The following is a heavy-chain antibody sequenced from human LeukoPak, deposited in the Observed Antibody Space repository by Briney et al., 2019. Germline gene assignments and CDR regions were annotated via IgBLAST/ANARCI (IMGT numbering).Heavy chain of an antibody. CDR1: GFSFGDFA. J-gene: IGHJ6*03. CDR2: INWNASFT. Sequence: GGSLRLSCAASGFSFGDFAMQWVRQAPGKGLEWVALINWNASFTHYADSVKGRFTISRDNSKNSLSLQMNSLRPEDTAMYYCARQLTIFGGMDVWGKGTTVTVSS. D-gene: IGHD3-3*01. CDR3: ARQLTIFGGMDV. V-gene: IGHV3-43D*04.